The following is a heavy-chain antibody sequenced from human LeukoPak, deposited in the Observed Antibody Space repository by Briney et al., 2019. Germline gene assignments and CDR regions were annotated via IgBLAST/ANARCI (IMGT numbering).Heavy chain of an antibody. J-gene: IGHJ4*02. CDR1: GFTFSSYE. D-gene: IGHD4-17*01. Sequence: GSLRLSCAASGFTFSSYEMNWVRQAPGKGLEWIGEINHSGSTNYNPSLKSRVTISVDTSKNQFSLKLSSVTAADTAVYYCARVDYGPFDYWGQGTLVTVSS. V-gene: IGHV4-34*01. CDR2: INHSGST. CDR3: ARVDYGPFDY.